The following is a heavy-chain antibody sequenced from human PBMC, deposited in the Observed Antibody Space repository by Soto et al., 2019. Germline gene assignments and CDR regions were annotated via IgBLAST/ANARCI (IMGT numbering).Heavy chain of an antibody. Sequence: QVQLVQSGAEVKKPGSSVKVSCKASGGTFSRYAISWVRQAPGQGLEWMGGIIPMFGTANYAQKFKGRVTITADESTSTAYREQRSLRSEDTDLYYCTRWWGHDSSEYSYAYWCQGTLITVSS. D-gene: IGHD3-22*01. J-gene: IGHJ4*02. CDR2: IIPMFGTA. CDR1: GGTFSRYA. CDR3: TRWWGHDSSEYSYAY. V-gene: IGHV1-69*01.